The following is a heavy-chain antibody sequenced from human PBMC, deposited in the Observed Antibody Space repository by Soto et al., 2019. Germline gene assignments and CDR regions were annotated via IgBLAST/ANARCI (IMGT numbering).Heavy chain of an antibody. CDR1: GYTFTSYG. CDR3: VRRHVSATGIDWFDP. Sequence: ASVKVSCKASGYTFTSYGIHWVRQAPGQRLEWMGWINAANGDTKYSPKFQGRVTIARDTSASTAYMELSSLRSEDTAVYYCVRRHVSATGIDWFDPWGQGTLVTVSS. CDR2: INAANGDT. V-gene: IGHV1-3*01. D-gene: IGHD6-13*01. J-gene: IGHJ5*02.